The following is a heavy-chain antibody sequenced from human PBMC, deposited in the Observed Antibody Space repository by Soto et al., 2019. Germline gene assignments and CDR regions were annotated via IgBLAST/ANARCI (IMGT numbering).Heavy chain of an antibody. Sequence: QVQLQQWGAGLLKPSETLSLTCAVYGGSFSGYYWTWIRQPPGTGLEWIGEINHSGSTNYNPSLKSRVTISVDTPKNQFSLKLTSVTAAETAVYYCARDKITGLFDYWGQGTLVTVSS. CDR1: GGSFSGYY. J-gene: IGHJ4*02. V-gene: IGHV4-34*01. D-gene: IGHD2-8*02. CDR2: INHSGST. CDR3: ARDKITGLFDY.